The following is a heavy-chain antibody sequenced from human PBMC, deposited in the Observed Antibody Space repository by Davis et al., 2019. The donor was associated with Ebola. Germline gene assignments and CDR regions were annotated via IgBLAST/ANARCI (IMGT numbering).Heavy chain of an antibody. CDR1: GGSFSGYY. V-gene: IGHV4-34*01. J-gene: IGHJ4*02. CDR2: INHSGST. D-gene: IGHD6-6*01. CDR3: ASRRIAAYFGY. Sequence: MPSETLSLTCAVYGGSFSGYYWSWIRQPPGKGLEWIGEINHSGSTNYNPSLKSRVTISVDTSKNQFSLKLSSVTAADTAVYYCASRRIAAYFGYWGQGTLVTVSS.